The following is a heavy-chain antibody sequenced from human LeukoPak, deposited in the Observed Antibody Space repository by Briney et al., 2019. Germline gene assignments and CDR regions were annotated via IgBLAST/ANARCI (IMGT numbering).Heavy chain of an antibody. CDR1: GYTFTSYG. CDR2: MSAYNGNT. CDR3: ARAPTVVPAAQWDNWFDL. D-gene: IGHD2-2*01. J-gene: IGHJ5*02. V-gene: IGHV1-18*01. Sequence: ASVKVSCKASGYTFTSYGISWVGQAPGQGREWMGWMSAYNGNTNYAQKLQGTATMTTDTSTSTAYMELRSLRSDDTAVYYCARAPTVVPAAQWDNWFDLCGQGTLVTVSS.